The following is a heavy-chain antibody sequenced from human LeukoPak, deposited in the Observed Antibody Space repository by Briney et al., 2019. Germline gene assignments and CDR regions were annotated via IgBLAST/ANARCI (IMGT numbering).Heavy chain of an antibody. D-gene: IGHD3-10*01. CDR2: IQEDGSNR. CDR1: GFTLSYYW. V-gene: IGHV3-7*01. CDR3: AREARGSRAAFDI. J-gene: IGHJ3*02. Sequence: GGSLRLSWAASGFTLSYYWMSWVRQAPGKGLEWVANIQEDGSNRYYVGSVKGRFTISRDNAKNSVYLQMNSLRAEDTAVYYCAREARGSRAAFDIWGQGTMVTVS.